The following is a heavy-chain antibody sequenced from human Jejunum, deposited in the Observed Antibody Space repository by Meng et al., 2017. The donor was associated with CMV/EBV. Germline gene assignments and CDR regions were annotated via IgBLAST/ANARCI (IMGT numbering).Heavy chain of an antibody. V-gene: IGHV4-61*01. J-gene: IGHJ4*02. D-gene: IGHD5/OR15-5a*01. CDR3: ARDVYGYYFNY. CDR1: GGAVSSGRYY. CDR2: IYYSGST. Sequence: VSGGAVSSGRYYWSWLRQPPGKGLEWIGCIYYSGSTNYNPSLKRRVTISVDTSKNQFSLKLSSVTAADTAVYYCARDVYGYYFNYWGQGTLVTVSS.